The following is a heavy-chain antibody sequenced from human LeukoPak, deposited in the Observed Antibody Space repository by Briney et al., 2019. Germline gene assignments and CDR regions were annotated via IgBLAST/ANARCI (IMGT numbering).Heavy chain of an antibody. CDR3: ARKSITYSSSWSDAFDI. CDR2: INTNTGNP. J-gene: IGHJ3*02. D-gene: IGHD6-13*01. V-gene: IGHV7-4-1*02. CDR1: GYTFTSYA. Sequence: ASVKVSCKASGYTFTSYAMNWVRQAPGQGLEWMGWINTNTGNPTYAQDFTGRFVFSLDTSVSTAYLQISSLKAEDTAVYYCARKSITYSSSWSDAFDIWGQGTMVTVSS.